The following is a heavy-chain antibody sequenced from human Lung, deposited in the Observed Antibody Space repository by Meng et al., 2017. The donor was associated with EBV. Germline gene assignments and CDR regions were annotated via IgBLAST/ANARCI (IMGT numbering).Heavy chain of an antibody. CDR3: TRGGGGSGGRFDY. V-gene: IGHV1-46*03. CDR2: INPSGVST. D-gene: IGHD6-19*01. J-gene: IGHJ4*02. Sequence: QFHLVQSGSEVKKPWASVKVSCKSSDNTIITYGISWVRQAPGQGLEWMGKINPSGVSTSYAQKFQGRVTMTRDTSTSAVYMELSSLRSEDTAVYYCTRGGGGSGGRFDYWGQETLVTVSS. CDR1: DNTIITYG.